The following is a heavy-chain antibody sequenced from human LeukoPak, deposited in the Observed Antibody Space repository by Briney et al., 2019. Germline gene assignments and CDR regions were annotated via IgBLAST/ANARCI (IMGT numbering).Heavy chain of an antibody. V-gene: IGHV3-30*03. CDR2: ISYDGSNK. J-gene: IGHJ4*02. Sequence: PGGSLRLSCAASGFTFSSYSMNWVRQAPGKGLEWVAVISYDGSNKYYADSVKGRFTISRDNSKNTLYLQMNSLRAEDTAVYYCARDPANTPTAFDYWGQGTLVTVSS. CDR1: GFTFSSYS. CDR3: ARDPANTPTAFDY. D-gene: IGHD3-16*01.